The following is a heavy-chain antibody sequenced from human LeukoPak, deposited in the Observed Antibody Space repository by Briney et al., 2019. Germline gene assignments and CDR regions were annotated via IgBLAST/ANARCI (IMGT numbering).Heavy chain of an antibody. CDR3: TVGGYRDGLDAFDI. D-gene: IGHD5-12*01. J-gene: IGHJ3*02. Sequence: GGSLRLSCAASGFTFSDSALPWVRQASGQGREWVGRIRSTANSYATAYDVSVKGRFTISRDDSKDTASLQMNNLKTEDTAVYYCTVGGYRDGLDAFDIWGQGTMVTVSS. CDR1: GFTFSDSA. V-gene: IGHV3-73*01. CDR2: IRSTANSYAT.